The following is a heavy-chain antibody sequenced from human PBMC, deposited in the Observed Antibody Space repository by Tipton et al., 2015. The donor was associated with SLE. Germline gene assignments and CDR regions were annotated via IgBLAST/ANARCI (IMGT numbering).Heavy chain of an antibody. CDR2: ISYDGSNK. CDR1: GFTFSSYA. CDR3: AREREWELLRKRAFDI. V-gene: IGHV3-30-3*01. D-gene: IGHD1-26*01. Sequence: SLRLSCAASGFTFSSYAMHWVRQAPGKGLEWVAVISYDGSNKYYTDSPKGRFTISRDNSKNTLYLQMNSLRAEDTAVYYCAREREWELLRKRAFDIWGQGTMVTVSS. J-gene: IGHJ3*02.